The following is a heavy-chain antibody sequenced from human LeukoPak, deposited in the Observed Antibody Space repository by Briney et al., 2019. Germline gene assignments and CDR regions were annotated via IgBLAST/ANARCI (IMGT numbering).Heavy chain of an antibody. CDR3: ARGYCSGGSCYSWFDP. Sequence: SETLSLTCAVYGGSFSGYYWSWIRQPPGKGLEWIGEINHSGSTDYNPSLKSRVTISVDTSKNQFSPKLSSVTAADTAVYYCARGYCSGGSCYSWFDPWGQGTLVTVSS. D-gene: IGHD2-15*01. CDR1: GGSFSGYY. V-gene: IGHV4-34*01. J-gene: IGHJ5*02. CDR2: INHSGST.